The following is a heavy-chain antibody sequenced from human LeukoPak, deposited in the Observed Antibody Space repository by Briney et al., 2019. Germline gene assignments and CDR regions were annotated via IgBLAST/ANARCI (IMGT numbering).Heavy chain of an antibody. Sequence: ASVKVSCKASGYTFTSYGISWVRQAPGQGLEWMGWISAYNGNTNYAQKLQGRVTMTTDTSTSTAYKELRSLRSDDTAVYYCARFPSARRKYYFDYWGQGTLVTVSS. CDR1: GYTFTSYG. CDR3: ARFPSARRKYYFDY. V-gene: IGHV1-18*01. D-gene: IGHD6-6*01. J-gene: IGHJ4*02. CDR2: ISAYNGNT.